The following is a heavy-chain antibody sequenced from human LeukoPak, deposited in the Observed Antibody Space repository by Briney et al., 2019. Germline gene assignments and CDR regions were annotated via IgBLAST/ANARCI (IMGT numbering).Heavy chain of an antibody. Sequence: GGSLRLSCAASGFTFSSYAMSWVRQAPGKGLEWVSAISGSGGSTYYADSVKGRFTISGDNSKNTLYLQMNSLRAEDTAVYYCAKFYYGDRKNADYWGQGTLVTVSS. D-gene: IGHD4-17*01. J-gene: IGHJ4*02. V-gene: IGHV3-23*01. CDR3: AKFYYGDRKNADY. CDR2: ISGSGGST. CDR1: GFTFSSYA.